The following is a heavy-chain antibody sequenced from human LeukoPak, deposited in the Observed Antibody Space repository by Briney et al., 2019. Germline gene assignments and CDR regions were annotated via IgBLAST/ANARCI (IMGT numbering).Heavy chain of an antibody. CDR2: ISYDGSNK. CDR1: GFTFSSYG. V-gene: IGHV3-30*18. D-gene: IGHD2-2*01. J-gene: IGHJ4*02. CDR3: AKNSLSSSTSCYGR. Sequence: GGSLRLSCAASGFTFSSYGMHWVRQAPGKGLEWVAVISYDGSNKYYADSVKGRFTISRDNSKNTLYLQMNSLRAEDTAVYYCAKNSLSSSTSCYGRWGQGTLVTVSP.